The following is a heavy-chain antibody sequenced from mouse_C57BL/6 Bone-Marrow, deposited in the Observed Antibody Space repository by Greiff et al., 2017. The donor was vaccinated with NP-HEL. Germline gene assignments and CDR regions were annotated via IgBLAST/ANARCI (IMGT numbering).Heavy chain of an antibody. CDR2: IDPEDGET. V-gene: IGHV14-2*01. D-gene: IGHD2-1*01. Sequence: EVQLQQSGAELVKPGASVKLSCTASGFNIKDHHMPWVKQRTEQGLEWIGRIDPEDGETKYAPKFQGKATITADTSSNTAYLQLISLTSEDPAVYYCALNYPYWYVDVWGTGTTVTVSS. J-gene: IGHJ1*03. CDR3: ALNYPYWYVDV. CDR1: GFNIKDHH.